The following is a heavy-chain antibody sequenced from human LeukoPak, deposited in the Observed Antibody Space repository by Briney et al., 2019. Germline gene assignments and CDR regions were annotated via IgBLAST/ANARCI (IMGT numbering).Heavy chain of an antibody. J-gene: IGHJ4*02. Sequence: GGSLRLSCVASGFTFSSYSLNWVRQAPGKGLEWVANIKQDGSEKYYVDSVKGRFTISRDNAKNSLYLQMNSLRAEDTTVYYCAREGGYYYDSSGYYLDYWGQGTLVTVSS. CDR3: AREGGYYYDSSGYYLDY. CDR1: GFTFSSYS. V-gene: IGHV3-7*01. D-gene: IGHD3-22*01. CDR2: IKQDGSEK.